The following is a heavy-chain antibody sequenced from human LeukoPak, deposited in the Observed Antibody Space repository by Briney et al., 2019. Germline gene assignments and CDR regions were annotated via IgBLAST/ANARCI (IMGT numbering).Heavy chain of an antibody. CDR3: ARDTKYAFDN. Sequence: GGALGLSFAGSGFTLRDFSMNWGRQAPGKGVGWISYVGISSGNTKYADSVKGRFTISGDKAKNSLHLQMNSLRVEDTAVYYCARDTKYAFDNWGQGTLVTVSS. J-gene: IGHJ4*02. V-gene: IGHV3-48*01. CDR2: VGISSGNT. CDR1: GFTLRDFS. D-gene: IGHD2-2*01.